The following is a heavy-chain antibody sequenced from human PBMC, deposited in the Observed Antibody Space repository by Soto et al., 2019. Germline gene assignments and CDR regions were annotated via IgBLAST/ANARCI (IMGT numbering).Heavy chain of an antibody. Sequence: QVQLVESGGGVVQPGRSLRLSCAASGFTFSSYGMHWVRQAPGKGLEWVAVIWYDGSNKYYADSVKGRFTISRDNSKNTLYLQMNSLRAEDTAVYYCARDRDYDCSGPELFDPWGQGTLVPVSS. CDR2: IWYDGSNK. V-gene: IGHV3-33*01. J-gene: IGHJ5*02. CDR1: GFTFSSYG. CDR3: ARDRDYDCSGPELFDP. D-gene: IGHD3-22*01.